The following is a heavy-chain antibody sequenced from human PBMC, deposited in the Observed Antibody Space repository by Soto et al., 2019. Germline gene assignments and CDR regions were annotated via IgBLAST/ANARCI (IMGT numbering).Heavy chain of an antibody. V-gene: IGHV3-33*01. CDR3: ARPYYDHWSGYGASYYYGMDV. CDR1: GFTFSNYG. CDR2: IWYDGSNQ. D-gene: IGHD3-3*01. J-gene: IGHJ6*02. Sequence: QVQLVESGGGVVQPGRSLSLSCAASGFTFSNYGMHWVRQSPGKGLEWVAVIWYDGSNQYYGASVKGRFTISRDNSKNTGYLQMKSLRAEDTAVYYGARPYYDHWSGYGASYYYGMDVWGHGTTVTVSS.